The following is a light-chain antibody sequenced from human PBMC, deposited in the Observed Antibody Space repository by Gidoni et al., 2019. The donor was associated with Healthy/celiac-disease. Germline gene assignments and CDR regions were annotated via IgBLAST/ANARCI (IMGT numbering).Light chain of an antibody. CDR3: QQRSNWLT. Sequence: EIVLTQSPATLSLSPGESATLSCRASQSVSSYLAWYQQKPGQAHRLLIYDASNRATGRPARFSGSGSGTDFTLTSSSLEPEDFAVYYCQQRSNWLTFGGGTKVEIK. CDR2: DAS. J-gene: IGKJ4*01. V-gene: IGKV3-11*01. CDR1: QSVSSY.